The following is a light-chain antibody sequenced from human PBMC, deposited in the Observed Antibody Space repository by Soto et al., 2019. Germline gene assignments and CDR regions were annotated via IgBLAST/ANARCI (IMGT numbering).Light chain of an antibody. Sequence: EVVMTQSPATLSVSPGERATLSCRASQSVTTNMAWYQQKPGQAPRLLSYGASTRATGIPARFSGSGSGTDFTLTISSLQSEDFAVYYCHQYNNWPPFFGGGTKVDIK. V-gene: IGKV3-15*01. CDR2: GAS. CDR1: QSVTTN. J-gene: IGKJ4*01. CDR3: HQYNNWPPF.